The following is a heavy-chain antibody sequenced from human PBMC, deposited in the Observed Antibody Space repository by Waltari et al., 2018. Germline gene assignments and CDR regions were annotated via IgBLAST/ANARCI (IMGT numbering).Heavy chain of an antibody. D-gene: IGHD3-3*01. CDR2: IYYSGST. J-gene: IGHJ6*03. Sequence: HVQLQESGPGLVKPSQTLSLTCTVSGVSISSRDYSSSWIRQPPGKGLEWIGYIYYSGSTYYNPSLKSRVTISVDTSKNQFSLKLSSVTAADTAVYYCARAPTYDFYYMDVWGKGTTVTISS. CDR1: GVSISSRDYS. CDR3: ARAPTYDFYYMDV. V-gene: IGHV4-30-4*08.